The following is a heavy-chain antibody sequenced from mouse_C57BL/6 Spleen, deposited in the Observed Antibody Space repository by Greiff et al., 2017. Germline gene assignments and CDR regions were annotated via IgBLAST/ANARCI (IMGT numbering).Heavy chain of an antibody. CDR3: ARRGSYYGSSYNAMDY. CDR1: GYTFTDYY. Sequence: SGPVLVKPGASVKMSCKASGYTFTDYYMNWVKQSHGKSLEWIGVINPYNGGTSYNQKFKGKATLTVDKSSSTAYMELNSLTSEDSAVYYCARRGSYYGSSYNAMDYWGQGTSVTVSS. J-gene: IGHJ4*01. V-gene: IGHV1-19*01. D-gene: IGHD1-1*01. CDR2: INPYNGGT.